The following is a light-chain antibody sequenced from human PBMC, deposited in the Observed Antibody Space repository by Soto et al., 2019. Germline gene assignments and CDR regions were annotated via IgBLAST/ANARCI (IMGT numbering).Light chain of an antibody. CDR2: ATS. CDR3: QLYDNSLYT. CDR1: QSVSSTY. J-gene: IGKJ3*01. Sequence: EIVLTQSPGTLFLSPGERATLSCRASQSVSSTYLAWYQHKPGQAPRLLIFATSSRATGIADRFSGSGSGTDFTLTISRLEPDDCAVYYCQLYDNSLYTFGPGTKVEIK. V-gene: IGKV3-20*01.